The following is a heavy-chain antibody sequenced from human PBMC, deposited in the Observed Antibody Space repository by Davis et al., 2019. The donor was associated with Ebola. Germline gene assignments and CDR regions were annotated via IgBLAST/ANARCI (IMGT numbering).Heavy chain of an antibody. V-gene: IGHV1-18*04. Sequence: AASVKVSCKDSGYTFTSYGISWVRQAPGQGLEWMGWINPHNGNTNYAQNVQGRVTMTTDTSTSTAYMEVGSLRSDDTAVYYCARAQFPTTSDHWGQGTLVTVSS. CDR3: ARAQFPTTSDH. CDR2: INPHNGNT. CDR1: GYTFTSYG. J-gene: IGHJ4*02. D-gene: IGHD1-1*01.